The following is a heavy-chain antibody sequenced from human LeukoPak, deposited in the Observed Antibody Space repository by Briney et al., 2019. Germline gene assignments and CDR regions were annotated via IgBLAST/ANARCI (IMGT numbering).Heavy chain of an antibody. Sequence: GGSLRLSCAASGFTFTSYAMSWVRQAPGKGLEWVSTISGSGSSTYYADSVKGRFTVSRDKSKNTLYLQMNSLRAEDTAIYYCGFGRLGFSDIGVWGQGTTVTVSS. V-gene: IGHV3-23*01. J-gene: IGHJ6*02. D-gene: IGHD3-16*01. CDR2: ISGSGSST. CDR1: GFTFTSYA. CDR3: GFGRLGFSDIGV.